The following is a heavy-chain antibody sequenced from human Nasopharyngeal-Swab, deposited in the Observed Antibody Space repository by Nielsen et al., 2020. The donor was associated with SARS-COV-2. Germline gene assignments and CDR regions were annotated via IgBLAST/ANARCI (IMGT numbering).Heavy chain of an antibody. Sequence: VQDSCMAPRGHFSSYPISWARHPPGQGLEWMGGIIPIFGTANYAQKFQGRVTITADESTSTAYMELSSLRSEDTAVYYCARRPYSSSSGDYYYGMDVWGQGTTVTVSS. CDR2: IIPIFGTA. D-gene: IGHD6-6*01. CDR1: RGHFSSYP. J-gene: IGHJ6*02. V-gene: IGHV1-69*13. CDR3: ARRPYSSSSGDYYYGMDV.